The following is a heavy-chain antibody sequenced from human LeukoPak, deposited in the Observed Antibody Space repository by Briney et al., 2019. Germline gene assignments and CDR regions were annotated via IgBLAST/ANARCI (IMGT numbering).Heavy chain of an antibody. CDR1: GFTFSSYS. CDR3: ARRSFAVAGTMDY. D-gene: IGHD6-19*01. V-gene: IGHV3-21*01. CDR2: ISSSSSYI. J-gene: IGHJ4*02. Sequence: GGSLRLSCAASGFTFSSYSMNWVRQAPGKGLEWVSSISSSSSYIYYADSVKGRFTISRDNAKNSLYLQMNSLRAEDTAVYYCARRSFAVAGTMDYWGQGTLVTVSS.